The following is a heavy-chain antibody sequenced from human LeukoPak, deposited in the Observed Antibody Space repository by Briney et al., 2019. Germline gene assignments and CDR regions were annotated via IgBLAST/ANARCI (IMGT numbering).Heavy chain of an antibody. Sequence: GGSLRLSCAASGFTFSSYGMHWVRRAPGKGLEWVAGIWYDGSNKYYVDSVKGRFTISRDNSKSTLYLQMNSLRAEDTAVYYCASYTPSPYYDILTGWTHDAFDIWGQGTMVTVSS. CDR2: IWYDGSNK. CDR1: GFTFSSYG. CDR3: ASYTPSPYYDILTGWTHDAFDI. J-gene: IGHJ3*02. V-gene: IGHV3-33*01. D-gene: IGHD3-9*01.